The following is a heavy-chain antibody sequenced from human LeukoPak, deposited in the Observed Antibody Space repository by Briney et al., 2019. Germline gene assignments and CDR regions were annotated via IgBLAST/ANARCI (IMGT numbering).Heavy chain of an antibody. V-gene: IGHV3-23*01. Sequence: GGSLRLSCAASGFIFSNYAISWVRQAPGKGLEWVSAIRGSDGSTFYADSVKGRFTIARDNSKNTLYLQMNNLRAEDTAIYYCARDPHYSDTSGHWGQGTLVTVPS. CDR1: GFIFSNYA. D-gene: IGHD3-22*01. CDR2: IRGSDGST. CDR3: ARDPHYSDTSGH. J-gene: IGHJ4*02.